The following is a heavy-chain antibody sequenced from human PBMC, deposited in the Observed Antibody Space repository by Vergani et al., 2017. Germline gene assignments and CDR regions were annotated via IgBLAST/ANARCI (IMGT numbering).Heavy chain of an antibody. D-gene: IGHD1-1*01. CDR3: ASPEYNWNDEEAFDI. V-gene: IGHV3-30*03. J-gene: IGHJ3*02. CDR2: ISYDGTQK. CDR1: GFTSSYYG. Sequence: QVHLVESGGGVVQPGRSLRLSCVVSGFTSSYYGMHWVRQAPGKGLEWVAVISYDGTQKYYADSVKGRFTISRNNSKSTLYLQMNSLRTEDTAVYYCASPEYNWNDEEAFDIWGQGTMVTVSS.